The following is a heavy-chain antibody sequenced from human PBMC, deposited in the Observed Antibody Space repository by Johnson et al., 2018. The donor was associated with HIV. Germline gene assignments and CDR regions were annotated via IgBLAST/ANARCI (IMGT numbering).Heavy chain of an antibody. CDR2: ISYDGSNK. D-gene: IGHD2-15*01. CDR1: GFTFSSYA. CDR3: ARSVGYCSGGSCSPDAFDI. J-gene: IGHJ3*02. V-gene: IGHV3-30-3*01. Sequence: SCAASGFTFSSYAMHWVRQAPGKGLEWVAVISYDGSNKYYADSVKGRFTISRDNSKNTLYLQMNSLRAEDTAVYYCARSVGYCSGGSCSPDAFDIWGQGTMVTVSS.